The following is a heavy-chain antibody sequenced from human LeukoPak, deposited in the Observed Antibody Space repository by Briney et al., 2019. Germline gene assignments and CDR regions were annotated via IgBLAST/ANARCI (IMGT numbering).Heavy chain of an antibody. CDR2: IKGKADGRTT. CDR1: GFTFSNDW. V-gene: IGHV3-15*01. Sequence: GGSLRLSCAASGFTFSNDWMSWVRQAQGKGLEWVGRIKGKADGRTTDYAAPVKGRFTISRDDSKNTLYLQMNSLKTEDTAVYYCTPSAHWGQGTLVTVSS. CDR3: TPSAH. J-gene: IGHJ4*02.